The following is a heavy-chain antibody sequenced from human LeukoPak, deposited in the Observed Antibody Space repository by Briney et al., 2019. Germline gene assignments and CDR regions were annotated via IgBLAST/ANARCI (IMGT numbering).Heavy chain of an antibody. CDR3: AELGITMIGGV. CDR1: GFTFDEYA. Sequence: GGSLRLSCAASGFTFDEYAMHWVRQAPGKGLEWVAGINWNSGSIGYADSVRGRFTVSRDNAKNSLYLQMNSLRAEDTAVYYCAELGITMIGGVWGKGTTVTISS. J-gene: IGHJ6*04. CDR2: INWNSGSI. D-gene: IGHD3-10*02. V-gene: IGHV3-9*01.